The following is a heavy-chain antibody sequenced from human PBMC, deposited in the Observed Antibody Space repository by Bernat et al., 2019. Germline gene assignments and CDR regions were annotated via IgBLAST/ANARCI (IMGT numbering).Heavy chain of an antibody. CDR2: VSNSGGRT. Sequence: EVQLLESGGGLVQPGGSLRLSCAASGFTFSTYAMTWVRQAPGKGLEWLSGVSNSGGRTYYADSVKGRFTIYRDNYKNTLYLQMISLRAEDSAVYYCAKGLGGNGIFYYYMDVWGEGTTVTVSS. CDR3: AKGLGGNGIFYYYMDV. CDR1: GFTFSTYA. D-gene: IGHD3-16*01. V-gene: IGHV3-23*01. J-gene: IGHJ6*03.